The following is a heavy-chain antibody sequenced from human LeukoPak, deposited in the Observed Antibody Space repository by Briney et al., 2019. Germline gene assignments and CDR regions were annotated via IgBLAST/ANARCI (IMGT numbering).Heavy chain of an antibody. V-gene: IGHV1-18*04. D-gene: IGHD2-21*01. J-gene: IGHJ4*02. CDR3: ARDLALGIEDY. CDR1: GYTFTGYY. Sequence: ASVKVSCKASGYTFTGYYMHWVRQAPGQGLEWMGWISAYNGNTNYAQKLQGRVTMTTDTSTSTAYMELRSLRSDDTAVYYCARDLALGIEDYWGQGTLVTVSS. CDR2: ISAYNGNT.